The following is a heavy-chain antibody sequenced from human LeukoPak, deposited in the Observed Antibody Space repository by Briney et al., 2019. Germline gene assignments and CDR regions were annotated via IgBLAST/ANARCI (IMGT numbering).Heavy chain of an antibody. V-gene: IGHV1-18*01. Sequence: ASVKVSCKASGYTFTSYGISWVRLAPGQGLEWMGWISAYNGNTNYAQKLQGRVTMTTDTSTSTAYMELRSLRSDDTAVYYCARDTPPGAAAGTLGFYYYMDVWGKGTTVTVSS. J-gene: IGHJ6*03. CDR2: ISAYNGNT. CDR1: GYTFTSYG. CDR3: ARDTPPGAAAGTLGFYYYMDV. D-gene: IGHD6-13*01.